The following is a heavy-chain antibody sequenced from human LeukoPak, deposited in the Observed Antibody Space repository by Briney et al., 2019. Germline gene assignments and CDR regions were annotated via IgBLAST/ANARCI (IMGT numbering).Heavy chain of an antibody. D-gene: IGHD5-12*01. J-gene: IGHJ4*02. V-gene: IGHV4-59*01. CDR2: IYYSGST. CDR3: ARGEVAFDY. CDR1: GGSISSYY. Sequence: TETLSLTCTVSGGSISSYYWSWIRQPPGKGLEWVGYIYYSGSTNYNPSLKSRVTISVDTSKNQFSLKLSSVTAADTAVYYCARGEVAFDYWGQGTLVTVSS.